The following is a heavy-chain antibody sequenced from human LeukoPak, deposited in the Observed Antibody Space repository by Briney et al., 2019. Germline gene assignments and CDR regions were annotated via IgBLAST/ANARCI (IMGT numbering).Heavy chain of an antibody. D-gene: IGHD6-13*01. CDR1: NDSIKDYY. Sequence: KPSETLSLTCTVSNDSIKDYYWDWIRQPPGKGLEWIGFISNSGSTNYNPSLKSRVTISIDTSKRQFSLKLSSVTAADTAVYYCARYEVGSSGAQAFDIWGQGTMVTVSS. CDR3: ARYEVGSSGAQAFDI. V-gene: IGHV4-59*01. J-gene: IGHJ3*02. CDR2: ISNSGST.